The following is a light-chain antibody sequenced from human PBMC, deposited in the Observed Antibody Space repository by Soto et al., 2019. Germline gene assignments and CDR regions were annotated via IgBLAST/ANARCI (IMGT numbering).Light chain of an antibody. CDR1: QSVSSSY. CDR3: QQYCSSPLT. V-gene: IGKV3-20*01. CDR2: GAS. Sequence: EIVLTQSPGTLSLSPGERATLSCRAIQSVSSSYLAWYQQKPGQDPRLLIYGASSRATGIPDRFSGSGSGTDFTLTISRLEPEDLAVYYCQQYCSSPLTFGGGTKVEIK. J-gene: IGKJ4*01.